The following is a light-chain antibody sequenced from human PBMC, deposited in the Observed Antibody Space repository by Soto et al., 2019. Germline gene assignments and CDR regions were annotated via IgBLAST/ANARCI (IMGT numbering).Light chain of an antibody. V-gene: IGLV2-14*03. CDR3: SSYTSSTTLYV. CDR1: SSDVGGYNF. CDR2: DVS. Sequence: QSVLTQPASVSGSPGQSITNSCTGNSSDVGGYNFVSWYQHHPGEAPKLMIYDVSNRPSGVSNRFSGSKSGNTASLTISGLQAEDEADYYCSSYTSSTTLYVFGTGTKVTVL. J-gene: IGLJ1*01.